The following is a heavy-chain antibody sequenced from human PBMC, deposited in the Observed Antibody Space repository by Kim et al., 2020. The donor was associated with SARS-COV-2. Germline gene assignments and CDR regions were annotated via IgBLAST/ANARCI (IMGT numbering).Heavy chain of an antibody. J-gene: IGHJ5*02. CDR3: AKAGGNWFDP. V-gene: IGHV3-23*02. CDR1: GFTFSTYA. Sequence: GGSLRLSCAASGFTFSTYAMSWVRQAPGKGLEWVSTISGSGSSTFYGDSVKGRSTISRDNSKNMLYLQMNSLRAEDTAVYYCAKAGGNWFDPWGQGTLVTVSS. CDR2: ISGSGSST. D-gene: IGHD1-1*01.